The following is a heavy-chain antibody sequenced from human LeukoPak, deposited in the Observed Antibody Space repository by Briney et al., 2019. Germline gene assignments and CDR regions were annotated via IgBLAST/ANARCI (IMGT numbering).Heavy chain of an antibody. V-gene: IGHV3-21*01. CDR2: ISSSSSYI. Sequence: GGSLRLSCAASGFTFSSYSMNWVRQAPGKGLEWVSSISSSSSYIYYADSVKGRFTISRDNAKNSLYLQMNSLRAEDTAVYHCARDGFCSSTSCYTFDYWGQGTLVTVSS. CDR1: GFTFSSYS. J-gene: IGHJ4*02. CDR3: ARDGFCSSTSCYTFDY. D-gene: IGHD2-2*02.